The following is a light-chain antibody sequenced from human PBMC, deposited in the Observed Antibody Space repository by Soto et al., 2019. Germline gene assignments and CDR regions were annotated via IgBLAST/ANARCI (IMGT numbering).Light chain of an antibody. CDR2: EDS. CDR1: SSDVGSYNR. V-gene: IGLV2-23*01. CDR3: CSYAGSSTWV. J-gene: IGLJ3*02. Sequence: QSALTPPASVSGSPGQSITISCTGTSSDVGSYNRVSWYQQHPAKAPKLIIYEDSERPSGVSNRFSGSKSGNTASLTISGLQAEDEADYYCCSYAGSSTWVFGGGTKLTVL.